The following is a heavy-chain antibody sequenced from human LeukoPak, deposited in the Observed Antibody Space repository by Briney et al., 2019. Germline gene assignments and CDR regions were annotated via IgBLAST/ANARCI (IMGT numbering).Heavy chain of an antibody. V-gene: IGHV3-7*01. CDR3: ARSYLDYDSSGYYTDYFDY. J-gene: IGHJ4*02. D-gene: IGHD3-22*01. CDR2: IKQDGSEK. CDR1: GFTFSSYW. Sequence: GGSLRLSCAASGFTFSSYWMSWVRQAPGKGLEWVANIKQDGSEKYYVDSVKGRFTISRGNAENSLYLQMNSLRAEDTAVYYCARSYLDYDSSGYYTDYFDYWGQGTLVTVSS.